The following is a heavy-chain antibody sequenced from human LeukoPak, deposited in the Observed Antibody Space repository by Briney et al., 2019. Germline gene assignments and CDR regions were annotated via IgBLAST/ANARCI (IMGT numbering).Heavy chain of an antibody. Sequence: GGSLRLSCAASGFTFSDYYMSWIRQAPGKGLEWVSYISSSSSYTNYADSVKGRFTISRDNDKNSLYLQMNSLRAEDTAVYYCARVFRCSSTSCYVDYYGMDVWGQGTTVTVSS. V-gene: IGHV3-11*05. J-gene: IGHJ6*02. CDR1: GFTFSDYY. D-gene: IGHD2-2*01. CDR2: ISSSSSYT. CDR3: ARVFRCSSTSCYVDYYGMDV.